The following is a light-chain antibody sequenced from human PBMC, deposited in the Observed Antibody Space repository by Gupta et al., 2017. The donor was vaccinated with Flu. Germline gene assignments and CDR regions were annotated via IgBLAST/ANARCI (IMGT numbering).Light chain of an antibody. Sequence: DIVLTQSPATLSLSPGERAALSCRASQTLNNWLAWYHQRPGQAPRLLIYDATNRATGIPARFSGSGSGADFTLTVTNLDPEDSGVYYCVQRHWPWTFGQGTKVEIK. CDR1: QTLNNW. J-gene: IGKJ1*01. CDR3: VQRHWPWT. V-gene: IGKV3-11*01. CDR2: DAT.